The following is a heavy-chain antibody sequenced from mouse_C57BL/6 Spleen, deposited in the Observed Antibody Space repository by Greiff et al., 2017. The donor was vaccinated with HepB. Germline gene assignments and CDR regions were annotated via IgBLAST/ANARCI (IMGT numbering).Heavy chain of an antibody. V-gene: IGHV1-62-2*01. Sequence: QVQLKQSGAELVKPGASVKLSCKASGYTFTEYTIHWVKQRSGQGLEWIGWFYPGSGSIKYNEKFKDKATLTADKSSSTVYMELSRLTSEDSAVYFCARHEGYYYGSSYYGYYFDYWGQGTTLTVSS. CDR3: ARHEGYYYGSSYYGYYFDY. CDR2: FYPGSGSI. J-gene: IGHJ2*01. CDR1: GYTFTEYT. D-gene: IGHD1-1*01.